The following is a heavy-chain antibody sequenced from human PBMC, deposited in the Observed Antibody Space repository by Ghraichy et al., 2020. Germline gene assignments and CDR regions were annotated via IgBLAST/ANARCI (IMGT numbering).Heavy chain of an antibody. CDR1: GGSFSGYY. CDR2: INHSGST. V-gene: IGHV4-34*01. Sequence: SQTLSLTCAVYGGSFSGYYWSWIRQPPGKGLEWIGEINHSGSTNYNPSLKSRVTISVDTSKNQFSLKLSSVTAADTAVYYCAKRQPRGMDVWGQGTTVTVSS. D-gene: IGHD1-14*01. CDR3: AKRQPRGMDV. J-gene: IGHJ6*02.